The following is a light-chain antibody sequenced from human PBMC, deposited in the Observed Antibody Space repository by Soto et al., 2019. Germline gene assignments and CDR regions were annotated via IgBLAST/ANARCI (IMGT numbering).Light chain of an antibody. CDR3: MHGAHWPWT. CDR1: QSLVYSDGNTY. CDR2: KVS. J-gene: IGKJ1*01. V-gene: IGKV2-30*01. Sequence: DVVMTQSPLSLPVTLGQPASISCRSSQSLVYSDGNTYLNWFQQRPGQSPRRLIYKVSNRDSGVPDRLSGSQTGTDFTLKISRVEAEGVGVYYCMHGAHWPWTFGQGTKVEIK.